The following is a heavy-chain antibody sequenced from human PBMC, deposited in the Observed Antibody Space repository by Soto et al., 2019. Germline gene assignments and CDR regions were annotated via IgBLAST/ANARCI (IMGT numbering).Heavy chain of an antibody. J-gene: IGHJ4*02. CDR3: GRDPAGGDIVVVPSAPDY. CDR2: INPSGGST. Sequence: VASVKVSCKASGYTFTSYYMHWVRQAPGQGLEWMGIINPSGGSTSYAQKFQGRVTMTRDTSTSTVYMELSSLRSEDTAVYYCGRDPAGGDIVVVPSAPDYWGQGTLVTVSS. V-gene: IGHV1-46*03. CDR1: GYTFTSYY. D-gene: IGHD2-2*01.